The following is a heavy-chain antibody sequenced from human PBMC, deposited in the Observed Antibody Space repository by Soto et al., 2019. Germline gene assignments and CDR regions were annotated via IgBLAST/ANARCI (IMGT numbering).Heavy chain of an antibody. J-gene: IGHJ2*01. CDR2: IQEDGSER. CDR1: GFTFSNYW. Sequence: EVQLVESGGGLVQPGGSLRLSCAASGFTFSNYWMSWVRQAPGKGLEWVANIQEDGSERYYVDSVKGRFTISRDNGENSVFLQINSLRAEDTSVYYCAREDWYFDLWGRGTLVIVSS. CDR3: AREDWYFDL. V-gene: IGHV3-7*01.